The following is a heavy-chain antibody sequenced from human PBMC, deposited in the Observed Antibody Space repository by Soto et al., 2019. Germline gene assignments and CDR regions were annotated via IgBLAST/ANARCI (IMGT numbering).Heavy chain of an antibody. J-gene: IGHJ5*02. D-gene: IGHD3-22*01. Sequence: QVQLQESGPGLVKPSQTLSLTCTVSGGSISSGDYYCIWIRQHPGKGLEWIGTIYFSGTTYYNPSLKSRVTISVDTSKNQFSLNLSSVTAADTAVYYCARRDRSGFSYWLDTWGQGPLVTVSS. CDR3: ARRDRSGFSYWLDT. CDR2: IYFSGTT. V-gene: IGHV4-31*03. CDR1: GGSISSGDYY.